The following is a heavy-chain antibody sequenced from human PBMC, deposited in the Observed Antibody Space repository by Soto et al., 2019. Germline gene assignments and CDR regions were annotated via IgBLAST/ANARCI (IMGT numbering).Heavy chain of an antibody. CDR3: ARAPKKFGEPEFDP. CDR1: GFTFSSYG. V-gene: IGHV3-33*01. Sequence: GGSLRLSCAASGFTFSSYGMHWVRQAPGKGLEWVAVIWYDGSNKYYADSGKGRFTISRDNSKNTLYLQMNSLRAEDTAVYYCARAPKKFGEPEFDPWGQGTLVTVSS. J-gene: IGHJ5*02. CDR2: IWYDGSNK. D-gene: IGHD3-10*01.